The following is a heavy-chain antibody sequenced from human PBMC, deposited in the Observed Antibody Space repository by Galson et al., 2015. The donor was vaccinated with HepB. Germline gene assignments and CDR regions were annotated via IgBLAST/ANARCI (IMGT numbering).Heavy chain of an antibody. CDR3: ARLNYQLLITEGSHFDY. D-gene: IGHD2-2*01. CDR2: IYYSGST. V-gene: IGHV4-39*01. Sequence: SETLSLTCTVSGGSISSSSYYWGWIRQPPGKGLEWIGSIYYSGSTYYNPSLKSRVTISVDTSKNQFSLKLSSVTAADTAVYYCARLNYQLLITEGSHFDYWGQGTLVTVSS. CDR1: GGSISSSSYY. J-gene: IGHJ4*02.